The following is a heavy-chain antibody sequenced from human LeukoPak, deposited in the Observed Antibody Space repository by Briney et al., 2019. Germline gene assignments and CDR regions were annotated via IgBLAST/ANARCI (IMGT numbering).Heavy chain of an antibody. CDR1: GGSTTINGYY. CDR2: IYYNGNT. D-gene: IGHD1-1*01. CDR3: GRHVQAPSFDP. J-gene: IGHJ5*02. Sequence: SETLSLTCAVSGGSTTINGYYWAWIHQPPGKGLEWIGSIYYNGNTYYNPSLKSRVTISADTSTNHFSLKLSSVTAADTAVYYCGRHVQAPSFDPWGQGTLVTVSS. V-gene: IGHV4-39*01.